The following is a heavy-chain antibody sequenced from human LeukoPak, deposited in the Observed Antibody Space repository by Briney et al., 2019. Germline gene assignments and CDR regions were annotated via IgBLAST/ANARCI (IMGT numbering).Heavy chain of an antibody. V-gene: IGHV3-7*01. J-gene: IGHJ4*02. CDR2: IKQDGSVK. D-gene: IGHD4-23*01. Sequence: GGSLRLSCAASGFTFSNYWMSWVRQAPEKGLEWVANIKQDGSVKQYVDSMKGRFTISRDNAKNSLYLQMHSLGAEDTAVYYCARDRDDGGFEYWGQGTLVTVSS. CDR3: ARDRDDGGFEY. CDR1: GFTFSNYW.